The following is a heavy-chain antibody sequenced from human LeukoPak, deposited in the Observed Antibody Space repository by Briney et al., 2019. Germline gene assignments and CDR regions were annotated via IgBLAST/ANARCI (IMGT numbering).Heavy chain of an antibody. CDR3: ARSNHADDF. V-gene: IGHV3-74*03. J-gene: IGHJ4*02. CDR1: GFTFSDYW. CDR2: INTSGSST. Sequence: GGSLRLSCAASGFTFSDYWMHWVRQVPGKGLVWVSRINTSGSSTTYAESVKGRFTISRDNAKNTLYLQMDSLRAEDTGVYYCARSNHADDFWGQGTLVTVSS. D-gene: IGHD1-14*01.